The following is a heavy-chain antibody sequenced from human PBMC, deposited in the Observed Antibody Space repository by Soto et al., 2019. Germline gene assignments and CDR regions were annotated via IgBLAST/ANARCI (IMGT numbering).Heavy chain of an antibody. Sequence: QVQLQESGPGLVKPSQTLSLTCTVSGGSISRGAYYWSWIRQHPGKGLEWIGYIYYSGSTNSNASLKSRVTMSAEASKSQSARRLSSVTAADTAVYYCPRARIYETVDYWGQGTLVTVSS. J-gene: IGHJ4*02. D-gene: IGHD5-12*01. V-gene: IGHV4-31*03. CDR1: GGSISRGAYY. CDR3: PRARIYETVDY. CDR2: IYYSGST.